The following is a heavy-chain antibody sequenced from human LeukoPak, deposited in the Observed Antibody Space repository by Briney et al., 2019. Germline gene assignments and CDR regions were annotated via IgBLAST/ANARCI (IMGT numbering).Heavy chain of an antibody. CDR3: ARSRVGTTDPFDY. Sequence: GASVKVSCKASGYTFTSYYMHWVRQAPGQGLEWMGWINPNSGGTYYAQKFQGRVTMTRDTSISTAYMELSRLRSDDTAVYYCARSRVGTTDPFDYWGQGALVTVSS. CDR2: INPNSGGT. D-gene: IGHD1-26*01. J-gene: IGHJ4*02. CDR1: GYTFTSYY. V-gene: IGHV1-2*02.